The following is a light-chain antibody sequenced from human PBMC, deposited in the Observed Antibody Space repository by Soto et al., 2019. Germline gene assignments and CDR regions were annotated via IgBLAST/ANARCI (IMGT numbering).Light chain of an antibody. CDR1: SSNIGAGYD. Sequence: QSVLTQPPSVSGAPGQRVTISCTGSSSNIGAGYDVHWYQQLPGTAPKLLIYGNSNRPSGVPDRFSCPKSGTSASLATTGLQAEDEADYYCQSYDSSLSGYVFGTGTKVTVL. CDR2: GNS. CDR3: QSYDSSLSGYV. J-gene: IGLJ1*01. V-gene: IGLV1-40*01.